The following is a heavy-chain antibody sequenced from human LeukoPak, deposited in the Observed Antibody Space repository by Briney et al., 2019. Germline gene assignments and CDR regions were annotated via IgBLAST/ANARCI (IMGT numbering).Heavy chain of an antibody. CDR1: GFTFSSYE. Sequence: GGSLRLSCAASGFTFSSYEMNWVRQAPGKGLEWVSYISSSGSTIYYADSVKGRFTISRGNAKNSLYLQMNSLRAEDTAVYYCARVGDYGVLYWGQGTLVTVSS. CDR3: ARVGDYGVLY. CDR2: ISSSGSTI. J-gene: IGHJ4*02. D-gene: IGHD4-17*01. V-gene: IGHV3-48*03.